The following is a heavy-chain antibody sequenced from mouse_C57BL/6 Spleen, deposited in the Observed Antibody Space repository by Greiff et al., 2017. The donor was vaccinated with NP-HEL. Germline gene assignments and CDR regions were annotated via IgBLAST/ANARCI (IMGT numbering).Heavy chain of an antibody. CDR1: GYTFTSYW. J-gene: IGHJ2*01. CDR3: ARSDHDY. V-gene: IGHV1-50*01. D-gene: IGHD2-13*01. Sequence: QVQLQQPGAELVKPGASVKLSCKASGYTFTSYWMQWVKQRPGQGLEWIGEIDPSDSYTNYNQKFKGKATLTVDTSSSTAYMQLSSLTSEDSAVYYCARSDHDYWGQGTTLTVSS. CDR2: IDPSDSYT.